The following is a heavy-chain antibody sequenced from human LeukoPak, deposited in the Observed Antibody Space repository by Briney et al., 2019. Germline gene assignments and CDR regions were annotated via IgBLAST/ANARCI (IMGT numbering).Heavy chain of an antibody. CDR2: IYYSGST. CDR1: GGSISSGSYY. V-gene: IGHV4-39*01. Sequence: SETLSLTCTVSGGSISSGSYYWGWIRQPPGKGLEWIGSIYYSGSTYYNPSLKSRVTISVDTSKNQFSLKLSSVTAADTAVYYCARHSRPLFDYWGQGALVTVSS. CDR3: ARHSRPLFDY. J-gene: IGHJ4*02. D-gene: IGHD6-13*01.